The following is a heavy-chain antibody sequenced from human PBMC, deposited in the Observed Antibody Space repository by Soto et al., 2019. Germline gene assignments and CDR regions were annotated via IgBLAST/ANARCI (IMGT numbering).Heavy chain of an antibody. V-gene: IGHV3-30*18. J-gene: IGHJ4*02. CDR2: ISYDGSNQ. CDR1: GFTFNIYG. Sequence: GGSLRLSCAASGFTFNIYGMHWVRQAPDKGLEWVALISYDGSNQYYADSVKGRFTISRDNSKNTLFLQMNSLRADDTAVYYCAKDQASGQGSFDSWGQGTLVTVSP. CDR3: AKDQASGQGSFDS.